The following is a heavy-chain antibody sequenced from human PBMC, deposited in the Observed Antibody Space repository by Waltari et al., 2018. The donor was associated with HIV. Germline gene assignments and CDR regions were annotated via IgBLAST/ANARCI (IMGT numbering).Heavy chain of an antibody. CDR1: GGSVSSGSYS. Sequence: QVQLQESGPGLAKPSETLSLTCTVSGGSVSSGSYSWSWIRQPPGKGLEWIGYIYNSGSTNYNPSLKSRVTISVDTSMHQFSLKLSSVTAADTAVYYCARRGTGGRAFDIWGQGTMVTVSS. V-gene: IGHV4-61*01. D-gene: IGHD7-27*01. CDR3: ARRGTGGRAFDI. CDR2: IYNSGST. J-gene: IGHJ3*02.